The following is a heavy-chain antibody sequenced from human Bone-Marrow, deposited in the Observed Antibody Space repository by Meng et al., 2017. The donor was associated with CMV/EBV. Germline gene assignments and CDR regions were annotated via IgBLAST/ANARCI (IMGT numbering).Heavy chain of an antibody. V-gene: IGHV1-45*02. CDR3: ATSGRITIFGVVIISDYYGMDV. CDR2: ITPFNGNT. J-gene: IGHJ6*02. Sequence: SVKVSCKASGYTFTYRYLHWVRQAPGQALEWMGWITPFNGNTNYAQKFQDRVTITRDRSMSTAYMELSSLRSEDTAMYYCATSGRITIFGVVIISDYYGMDVWVQGTTVTVSS. D-gene: IGHD3-3*01. CDR1: GYTFTYRY.